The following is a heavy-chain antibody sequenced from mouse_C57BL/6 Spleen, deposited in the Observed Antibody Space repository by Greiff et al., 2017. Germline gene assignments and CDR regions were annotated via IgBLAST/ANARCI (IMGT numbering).Heavy chain of an antibody. CDR3: ARGRITTVEGYFGY. D-gene: IGHD1-1*01. CDR1: GYTFTDYY. V-gene: IGHV1-76*01. Sequence: QVQLKESGAELVRPGASVKLSCKASGYTFTDYYINWVKQRPGQGLEWIARIYPGSGNTYYNGKFKGKATLTAEKSSSTAYMQLSSLTSEDSAVYFCARGRITTVEGYFGYWGQGTTLTVSS. J-gene: IGHJ2*01. CDR2: IYPGSGNT.